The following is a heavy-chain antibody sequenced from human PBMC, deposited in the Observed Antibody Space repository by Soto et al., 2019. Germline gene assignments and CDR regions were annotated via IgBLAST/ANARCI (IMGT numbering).Heavy chain of an antibody. CDR1: GGSISSGGYY. Sequence: SETLSLTCTVSGGSISSGGYYWSWIRQHPGKGLEWIGYIYYSGSTYYNPSLKSRGSRSVDRSKNQFSLKLSSVTAADTALYYCARDAEEWRGHAFDIWGQGTRGT. D-gene: IGHD3-3*01. V-gene: IGHV4-31*03. CDR2: IYYSGST. CDR3: ARDAEEWRGHAFDI. J-gene: IGHJ3*02.